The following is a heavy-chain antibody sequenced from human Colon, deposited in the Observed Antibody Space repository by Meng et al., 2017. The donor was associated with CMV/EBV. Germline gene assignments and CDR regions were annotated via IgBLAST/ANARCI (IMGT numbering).Heavy chain of an antibody. CDR1: GFTFNSYA. V-gene: IGHV3-23*01. D-gene: IGHD2-2*01. Sequence: GGSLRLSCAASGFTFNSYAMTWVRQAPAKGLEWVSVISGSGGDTNYADSVKGRFTISRDNSKNTLYLQMSSLRAEDTAIYYCAKESGQYQMLSYYGLDVWGQGTTVTVSS. CDR3: AKESGQYQMLSYYGLDV. CDR2: ISGSGGDT. J-gene: IGHJ6*02.